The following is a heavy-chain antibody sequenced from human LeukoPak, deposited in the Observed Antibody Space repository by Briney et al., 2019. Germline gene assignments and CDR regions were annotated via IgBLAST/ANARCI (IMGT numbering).Heavy chain of an antibody. CDR3: AKAVRPPVAGSSAFDI. J-gene: IGHJ3*02. D-gene: IGHD6-19*01. Sequence: GGSLRLSCAASGFTFDDHGMSWVRQAPGKGLEWVSGIKWDGGRTGYADSVKGRFTISRDNAKNSLYLQMNSLRAEDMALYYCAKAVRPPVAGSSAFDIWGQGTMVTVSS. CDR2: IKWDGGRT. CDR1: GFTFDDHG. V-gene: IGHV3-20*04.